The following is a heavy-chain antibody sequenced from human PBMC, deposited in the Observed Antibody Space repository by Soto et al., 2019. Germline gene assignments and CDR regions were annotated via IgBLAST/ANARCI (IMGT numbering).Heavy chain of an antibody. CDR3: ASWDPSYYGMDV. D-gene: IGHD1-26*01. CDR1: GFTFSSYG. CDR2: IWYDGSNK. V-gene: IGHV3-33*01. Sequence: GGSLRLSCSASGFTFSSYGMHWVRQAPGKGLEWVAVIWYDGSNKYYADPVKGRFTISRDNSKNTLYLQMNSLRAEDTAVYYCASWDPSYYGMDVWGQGTTVTVS. J-gene: IGHJ6*02.